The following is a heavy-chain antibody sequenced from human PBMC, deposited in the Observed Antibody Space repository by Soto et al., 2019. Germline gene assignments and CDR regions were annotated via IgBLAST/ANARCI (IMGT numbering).Heavy chain of an antibody. Sequence: EVQLVESGGGFVEPGGSLRLSCAASGFTFSNAWMHWVRQGSGKGLEWVGRIRSNADGGTIDYAAPVKGRFIISRDDSKNTLFLQMSIVKSEDTAVYYCAFNYESRIVGAFEVWGQVTMVTVSS. D-gene: IGHD1-26*01. CDR1: GFTFSNAW. J-gene: IGHJ3*01. CDR2: IRSNADGGTI. V-gene: IGHV3-15*01. CDR3: AFNYESRIVGAFEV.